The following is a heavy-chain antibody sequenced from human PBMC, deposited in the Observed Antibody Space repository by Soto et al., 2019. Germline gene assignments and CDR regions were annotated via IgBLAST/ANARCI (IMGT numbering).Heavy chain of an antibody. CDR3: ATSWAAAGNYYYYGMDV. V-gene: IGHV4-34*01. J-gene: IGHJ6*02. CDR1: GGSFSGYY. Sequence: PSETLSLTCAVYGGSFSGYYWSWIRQPPGKGLEWIGEINHSGSTNYNPSLKSRVTISVDTSKNQFSLKLSSVTAADTAVYYCATSWAAAGNYYYYGMDVWGQGTTVTVSS. D-gene: IGHD6-13*01. CDR2: INHSGST.